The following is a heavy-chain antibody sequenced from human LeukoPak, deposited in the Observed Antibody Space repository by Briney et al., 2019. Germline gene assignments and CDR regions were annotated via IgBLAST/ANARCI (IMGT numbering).Heavy chain of an antibody. CDR2: INPYSGDT. V-gene: IGHV1-2*06. D-gene: IGHD6-13*01. CDR3: ARDQGSLTRSWYTGY. CDR1: GYTFTGYH. J-gene: IGHJ4*02. Sequence: ASVKVSCKASGYTFTGYHIHWVRQAPGQGLEWMGRINPYSGDTNFAQKFQGRVTMTRDTSITTAYMDLSSLIPDDTAVYFCARDQGSLTRSWYTGYWGQGTQVTVSS.